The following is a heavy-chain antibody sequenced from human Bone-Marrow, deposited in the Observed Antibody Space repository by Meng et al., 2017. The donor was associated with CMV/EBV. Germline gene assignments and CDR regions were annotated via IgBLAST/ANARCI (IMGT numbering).Heavy chain of an antibody. CDR1: GYTFTGYY. V-gene: IGHV1-2*02. J-gene: IGHJ4*02. Sequence: ASVKVSCKASGYTFTGYYMHWVRQAPGQGLEWMGWINPNSGGTNYAQKFQGRVTMTRDTSINKAYMELIRLRSDDTAVYYCGRVFRRYCSSTRCYPGYWGQGTLVTVSS. CDR3: GRVFRRYCSSTRCYPGY. D-gene: IGHD2-2*01. CDR2: INPNSGGT.